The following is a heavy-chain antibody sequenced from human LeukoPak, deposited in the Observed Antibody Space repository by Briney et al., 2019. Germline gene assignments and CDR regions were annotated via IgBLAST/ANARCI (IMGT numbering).Heavy chain of an antibody. CDR2: IKPDTGVT. D-gene: IGHD7-27*01. J-gene: IGHJ4*02. CDR1: GYTFTGHY. Sequence: ASVKVSCKASGYTFTGHYMHWVRQAPGQGLEWRGWIKPDTGVTYYAQNFQGRFTMTTDTSISTVYMELSSLRSDDTAVYYCARDNNWGPDYWGQGTLVTVSS. V-gene: IGHV1-2*02. CDR3: ARDNNWGPDY.